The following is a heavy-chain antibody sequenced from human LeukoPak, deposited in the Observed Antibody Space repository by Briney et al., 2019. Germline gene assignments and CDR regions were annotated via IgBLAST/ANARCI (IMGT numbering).Heavy chain of an antibody. J-gene: IGHJ5*02. CDR2: IYHSGST. Sequence: PSETLSLTCTVSGYSLSSGYYWGWIRQPPGKGLEWIGSIYHSGSTYYNPSLKSRVTISVDTSKNQFSLKLSSVTAADTAVYYCARARSGIAGFDPWGQGTLVTVSS. CDR3: ARARSGIAGFDP. D-gene: IGHD6-13*01. V-gene: IGHV4-38-2*02. CDR1: GYSLSSGYY.